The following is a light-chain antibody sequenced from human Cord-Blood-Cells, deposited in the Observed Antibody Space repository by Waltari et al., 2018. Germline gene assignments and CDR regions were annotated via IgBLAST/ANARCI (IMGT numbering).Light chain of an antibody. Sequence: QSALTQPAPVSGSPAQSITISCTGTSSDVGGYNYVSWYQQHPGKAPKLMIYEVSNRPSGVSNRFSGSKSGNTASLTISGLQAEDEADYYCSSYTSSSHYVFGTGTKVTVL. CDR3: SSYTSSSHYV. V-gene: IGLV2-14*01. J-gene: IGLJ1*01. CDR1: SSDVGGYNY. CDR2: EVS.